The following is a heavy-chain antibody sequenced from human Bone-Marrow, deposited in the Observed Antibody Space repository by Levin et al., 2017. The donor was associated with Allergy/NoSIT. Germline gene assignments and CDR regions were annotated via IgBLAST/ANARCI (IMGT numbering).Heavy chain of an antibody. CDR1: GGSISSSSYY. Sequence: PSETLSLTCTVSGGSISSSSYYWGWIRQPPGKGLEWIGSIYYSGSTYYNPSLKSRVTISVDTSKNQFSLKLSSVTAADTAVYYCARDEMATNYYYYYGMDVWGQGTTVTVSS. CDR3: ARDEMATNYYYYYGMDV. J-gene: IGHJ6*02. V-gene: IGHV4-39*02. CDR2: IYYSGST. D-gene: IGHD5-24*01.